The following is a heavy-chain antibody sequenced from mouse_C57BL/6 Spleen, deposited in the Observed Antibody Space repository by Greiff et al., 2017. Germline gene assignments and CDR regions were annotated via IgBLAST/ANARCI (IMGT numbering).Heavy chain of an antibody. J-gene: IGHJ1*03. CDR2: IYPYNGVS. Sequence: VQLKQSGPELVKPGASVKISCKASGYSFTGYYMHWVKQSHGNILDWIGYIYPYNGVSSYNQKFKGKATLTVDKSSSTAYMELRSLTSEDSAVYYCARLGDYDGGYFDVWGTGTTVTVSS. D-gene: IGHD2-4*01. CDR1: GYSFTGYY. V-gene: IGHV1-31*01. CDR3: ARLGDYDGGYFDV.